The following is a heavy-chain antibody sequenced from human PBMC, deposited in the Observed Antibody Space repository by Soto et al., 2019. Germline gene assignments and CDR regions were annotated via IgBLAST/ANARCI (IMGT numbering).Heavy chain of an antibody. Sequence: QVQLQESGPGLVKPSQTLSLTCTVSGGSISSGGYYWSWIRQHPGKGLEWIGYIYYSGSTYYNPSLKSRVTISVDTSKNQFSLKLSSVTAADTAVDYCARDCITGTTRWFDPWGQGTLVTVSS. D-gene: IGHD1-7*01. CDR3: ARDCITGTTRWFDP. CDR1: GGSISSGGYY. V-gene: IGHV4-31*03. J-gene: IGHJ5*02. CDR2: IYYSGST.